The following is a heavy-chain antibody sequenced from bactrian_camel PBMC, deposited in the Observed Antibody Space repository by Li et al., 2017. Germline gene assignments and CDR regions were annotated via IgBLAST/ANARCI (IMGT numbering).Heavy chain of an antibody. CDR1: GSDYPHTP. D-gene: IGHD2*01. CDR2: IESDGFT. V-gene: IGHV3S53*01. Sequence: HVQLVESGGDSVQVGGSLTLSCVASGSDYPHTPMGMAWFRQEAGKKREGVAAIESDGFTSYYEAVKGRFTISQDNAKKTLYLQMNGLKPEDSAMYYCTADLGPIDLLSQTDFGYWGQGTQVTVS. J-gene: IGHJ6*01. CDR3: TADLGPIDLLSQTDFGY.